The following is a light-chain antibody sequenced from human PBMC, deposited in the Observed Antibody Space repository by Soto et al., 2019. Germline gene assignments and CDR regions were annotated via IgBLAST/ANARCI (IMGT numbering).Light chain of an antibody. Sequence: EVVLTQSPAILSLSLGERATLSCRASRSIANSLAWYQHRPGQAPRLLIYYASDRATGIPARFSGSGSGTDVTLTISSLEAEDFAVYYCQQRRYSLTCGGGTKVEIK. J-gene: IGKJ4*01. CDR3: QQRRYSLT. CDR2: YAS. CDR1: RSIANS. V-gene: IGKV3-11*01.